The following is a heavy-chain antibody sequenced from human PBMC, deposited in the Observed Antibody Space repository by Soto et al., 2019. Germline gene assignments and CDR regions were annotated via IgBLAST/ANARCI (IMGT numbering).Heavy chain of an antibody. V-gene: IGHV4-30-4*01. J-gene: IGHJ5*02. CDR3: ARATTGNWFDP. D-gene: IGHD4-17*01. Sequence: SETLSLTCTVSGGSISSGDYYWSWIRQPPGKGLEWIGYIYYSGSTYYNPSLKSRVTISVDTSKNQFSLKLSSVTAADTAVYYCARATTGNWFDPWGQGTLVTVSS. CDR1: GGSISSGDYY. CDR2: IYYSGST.